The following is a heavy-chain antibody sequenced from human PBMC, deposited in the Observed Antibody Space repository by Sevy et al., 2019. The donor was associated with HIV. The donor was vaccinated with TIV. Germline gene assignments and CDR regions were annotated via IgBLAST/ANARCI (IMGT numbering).Heavy chain of an antibody. CDR2: IWYDGTDK. CDR1: RFTFSEYG. CDR3: TKNTAAAGVGGFDY. D-gene: IGHD6-13*01. J-gene: IGHJ4*02. V-gene: IGHV3-30*02. Sequence: GGSLRLSCTASRFTFSEYGMHWVRQAPGKGLDWVAFIWYDGTDKYYADSVEGRFTISRDNSENKLFLQMNSLRPEDTAVYYCTKNTAAAGVGGFDYWGRGTMVTVSS.